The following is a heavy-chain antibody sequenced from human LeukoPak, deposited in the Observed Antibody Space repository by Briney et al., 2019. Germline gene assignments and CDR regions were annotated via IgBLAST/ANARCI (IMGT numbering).Heavy chain of an antibody. D-gene: IGHD1-1*01. CDR3: ATTKQARRYFDY. Sequence: GGSLRLSCAGSGFTFSSNPLSWVRQAPGKGLEWVSAINPSGGNAYYADSVRGRFTISRDNSKNTLYLQMNTLRAEDTAVYYCATTKQARRYFDYWGQGTLVTVSS. CDR1: GFTFSSNP. J-gene: IGHJ4*02. V-gene: IGHV3-23*01. CDR2: INPSGGNA.